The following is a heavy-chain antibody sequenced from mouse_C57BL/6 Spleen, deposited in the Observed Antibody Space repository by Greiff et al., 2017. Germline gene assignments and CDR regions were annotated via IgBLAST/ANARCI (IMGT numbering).Heavy chain of an antibody. V-gene: IGHV2-6*01. J-gene: IGHJ4*01. Sequence: VKLVESGPGLVAPSQSLSITCTVSGFSLTSYGVDWVRQSPGKGLEWLGVIWGVGSTNYNSALKSRLSISKDNSKSQVFLKMNRLQTDDTAMYYCARRYDYDGYYYAMDCWGQGTSVTVSS. CDR3: ARRYDYDGYYYAMDC. CDR2: IWGVGST. D-gene: IGHD2-4*01. CDR1: GFSLTSYG.